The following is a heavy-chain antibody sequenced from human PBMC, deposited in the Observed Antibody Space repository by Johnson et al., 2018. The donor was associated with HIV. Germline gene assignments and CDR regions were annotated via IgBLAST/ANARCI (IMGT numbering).Heavy chain of an antibody. J-gene: IGHJ3*02. CDR2: NSWNSGSI. CDR3: ARDEVAGAFDI. Sequence: VQLVESGGGLVQPGRSLRLSCAASGFTFDDYAMHWVRQDPGKGLEWVSGNSWNSGSIGYADSVKGRFTLSRDNSKNTLYLQMNSLRADDTAVYYCARDEVAGAFDIWGQGTMVTVSS. V-gene: IGHV3-9*01. CDR1: GFTFDDYA.